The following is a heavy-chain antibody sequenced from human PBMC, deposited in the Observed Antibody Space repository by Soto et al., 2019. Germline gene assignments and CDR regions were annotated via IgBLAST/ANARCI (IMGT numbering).Heavy chain of an antibody. CDR2: IYYSGST. CDR1: GGSISSGGYY. Sequence: SETLSLTSTVPGGSISSGGYYWSWIRQHTGKGLEWIGYIYYSGSTYYNPSLKSRVTISVDTSKNQFSLKLSSVTAADTAVYYCVRYDSSSYYPYYFDYWGQGTLVTVSS. J-gene: IGHJ4*02. D-gene: IGHD3-22*01. CDR3: VRYDSSSYYPYYFDY. V-gene: IGHV4-31*03.